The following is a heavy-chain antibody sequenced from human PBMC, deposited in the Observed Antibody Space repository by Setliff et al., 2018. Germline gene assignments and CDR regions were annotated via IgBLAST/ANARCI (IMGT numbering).Heavy chain of an antibody. CDR2: IYYSGST. V-gene: IGHV4-59*01. J-gene: IGHJ4*02. Sequence: TLSLTCTVSGGSISSYYWSWIRQPPGERLEWIGYIYYSGSTNYNPSLESRVTISVDTSKNQFSLRLNSATAADTAVYYCARLRGAFDYWGQGTLVTVSS. D-gene: IGHD3-16*01. CDR1: GGSISSYY. CDR3: ARLRGAFDY.